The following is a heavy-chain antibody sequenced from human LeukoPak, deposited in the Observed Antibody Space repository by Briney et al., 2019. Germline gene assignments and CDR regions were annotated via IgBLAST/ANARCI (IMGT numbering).Heavy chain of an antibody. V-gene: IGHV3-30*02. CDR2: IGYDGRNK. J-gene: IGHJ4*02. CDR1: GFIFSDYG. D-gene: IGHD1-7*01. CDR3: AKARVVFTLNYAYYFDY. Sequence: GGSLRLSCEASGFIFSDYGMHWVRHSPAKGLEWVSSIGYDGRNKSYIDSVKGRFTISRDNSKNTFYLQMNSLRAEDTAVYYCAKARVVFTLNYAYYFDYWGQGTLVTVSS.